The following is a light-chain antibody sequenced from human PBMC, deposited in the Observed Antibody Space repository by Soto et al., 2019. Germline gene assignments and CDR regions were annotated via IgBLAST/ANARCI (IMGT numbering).Light chain of an antibody. Sequence: DIQMTQFPSTLSASIGDRVTITCRASQTISSSLAWYQQKPGKAPKLLIYRASSLETGVPSRFSGSGSGTEFTLTIRSLQPDDFATYYCQQDNSYSPYTFGQGTRLESK. V-gene: IGKV1-5*03. CDR3: QQDNSYSPYT. CDR1: QTISSS. J-gene: IGKJ2*01. CDR2: RAS.